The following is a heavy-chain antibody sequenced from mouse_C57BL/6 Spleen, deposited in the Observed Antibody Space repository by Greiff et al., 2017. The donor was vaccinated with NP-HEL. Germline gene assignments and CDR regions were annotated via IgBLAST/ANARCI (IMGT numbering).Heavy chain of an antibody. D-gene: IGHD2-5*01. CDR1: GFTFSSYG. Sequence: EVMLVESGGDLVKPGGSLKLSCAASGFTFSSYGMSWVRQTPDKRLEWVATISSGGSYTYYPDSVKGRFTISRDNAKNTLYLQMSSLKSEDTAMYYCARLYYSNYFDYWGQGTTLTVSS. CDR2: ISSGGSYT. J-gene: IGHJ2*01. V-gene: IGHV5-6*01. CDR3: ARLYYSNYFDY.